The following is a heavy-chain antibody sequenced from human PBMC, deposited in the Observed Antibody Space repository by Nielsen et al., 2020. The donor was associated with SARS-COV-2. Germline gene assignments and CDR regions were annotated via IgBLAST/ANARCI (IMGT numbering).Heavy chain of an antibody. V-gene: IGHV4-61*01. J-gene: IGHJ4*02. D-gene: IGHD3-10*01. Sequence: SETLSLTCTVSGGSVSSGSYYWSWIRQPPGKGLEWIGYIYYSGSTNYNPSLKSRVTISVDTSKNQFSLKLSSVTAADTAVYYCARDSMVRGVMDYWGQGTLVTVPQ. CDR1: GGSVSSGSYY. CDR2: IYYSGST. CDR3: ARDSMVRGVMDY.